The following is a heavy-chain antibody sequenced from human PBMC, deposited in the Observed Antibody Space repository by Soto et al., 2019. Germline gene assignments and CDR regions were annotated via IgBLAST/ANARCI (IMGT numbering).Heavy chain of an antibody. CDR3: VKDHGPYHLNLEF. Sequence: VKVSCKEPRVTFTSRYRHSLRHAHRHGLEWMGIINPNGGSTRFAQTFQGRITMTTDTSTSTVYMELRSLRSEDTAVYYCVKDHGPYHLNLEFWGRGTLVTVSS. D-gene: IGHD2-2*01. CDR2: INPNGGST. CDR1: RVTFTSRY. J-gene: IGHJ4*02. V-gene: IGHV1-46*01.